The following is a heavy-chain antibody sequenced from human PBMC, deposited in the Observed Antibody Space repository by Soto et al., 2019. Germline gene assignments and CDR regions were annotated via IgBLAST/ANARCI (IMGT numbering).Heavy chain of an antibody. CDR1: GGTFSSYA. V-gene: IGHV1-69*13. CDR3: ARDRDTAMVAFDY. D-gene: IGHD5-18*01. CDR2: IIPIFGTA. Sequence: SVKVSCKASGGTFSSYAISWVRQAPGQGLEWMGGIIPIFGTANYAQKFQGRVTITADESTSTAYMELSSLRSEDTAVYYCARDRDTAMVAFDYWGKGTLVTVSS. J-gene: IGHJ4*02.